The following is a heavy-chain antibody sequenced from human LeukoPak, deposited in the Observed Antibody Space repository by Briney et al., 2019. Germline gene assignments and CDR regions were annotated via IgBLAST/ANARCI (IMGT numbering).Heavy chain of an antibody. V-gene: IGHV3-21*06. CDR3: ARGHGSGTSGDY. CDR2: ISSSSSNI. CDR1: GFTFSSYW. D-gene: IGHD3-10*01. J-gene: IGHJ4*02. Sequence: GGSLRLSCGASGFTFSSYWMSWVRQAPGKGLEWVSSISSSSSNIYYADSVTGRFTISRDNAKNSLYLQMSSLRAEDTAVYYCARGHGSGTSGDYWGQGTLVTVSS.